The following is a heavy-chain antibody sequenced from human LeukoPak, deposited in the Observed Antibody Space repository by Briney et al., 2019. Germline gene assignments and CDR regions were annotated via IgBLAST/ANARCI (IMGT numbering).Heavy chain of an antibody. V-gene: IGHV1-18*01. D-gene: IGHD3-10*01. CDR1: GYTFTIYD. Sequence: VASVNVSCKASGYTFTIYDIAWVRQAPGQGLEWVGWISNSNGIAKYAQKFQDRVILTTDASTSTAYMALRNLRSDDTAVYYCARDIFDYGSGGFDYWGQGTLVTVSS. J-gene: IGHJ4*02. CDR2: ISNSNGIA. CDR3: ARDIFDYGSGGFDY.